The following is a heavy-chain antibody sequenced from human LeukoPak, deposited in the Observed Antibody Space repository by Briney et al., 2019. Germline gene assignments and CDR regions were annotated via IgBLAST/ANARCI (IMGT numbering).Heavy chain of an antibody. CDR3: GRVSGVRGIIPFFDY. Sequence: SGTLSLTCAVSGGSISSSNWWSWVRQPPGKGLEWIGEIYHSGSTNYNPSLKSRVTISVDKSKNQFSLKLSSVTAADTAAYHCGRVSGVRGIIPFFDYWGQGTLVTVSS. CDR2: IYHSGST. V-gene: IGHV4-4*02. CDR1: GGSISSSNW. J-gene: IGHJ4*02. D-gene: IGHD3-10*01.